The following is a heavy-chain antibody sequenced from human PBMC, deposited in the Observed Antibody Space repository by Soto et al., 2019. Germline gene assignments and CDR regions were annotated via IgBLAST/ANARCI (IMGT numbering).Heavy chain of an antibody. CDR1: GFTFSSYA. CDR3: ARASGVVAATLLDY. J-gene: IGHJ4*02. CDR2: ISYDGSNK. D-gene: IGHD2-15*01. Sequence: GGSLRLSCAASGFTFSSYAMHWVRQAPGKGLEWVAVISYDGSNKYYADSVKGRFTISRDNSKNTLYLQMNSLRAEDTAVYYCARASGVVAATLLDYWGQGTLVTVSS. V-gene: IGHV3-30-3*01.